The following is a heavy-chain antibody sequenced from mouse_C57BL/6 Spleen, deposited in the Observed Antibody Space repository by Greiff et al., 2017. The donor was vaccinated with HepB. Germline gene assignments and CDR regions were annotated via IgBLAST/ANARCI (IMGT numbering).Heavy chain of an antibody. V-gene: IGHV1-53*01. Sequence: QVQLQQPGTELVKPGASVKLSCKASGNTFTSYWMHWVKQRPGQGLEWIGNINPSNGGTNYNEKFKSKATLTVDKSSSTAYMQLSSLTSEDSAVYYCARYDGFYWYFDVWGTGTTVTVSS. J-gene: IGHJ1*03. CDR2: INPSNGGT. CDR3: ARYDGFYWYFDV. CDR1: GNTFTSYW. D-gene: IGHD2-3*01.